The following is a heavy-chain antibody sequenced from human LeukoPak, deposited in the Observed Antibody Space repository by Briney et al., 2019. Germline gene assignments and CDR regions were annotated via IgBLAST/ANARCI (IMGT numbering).Heavy chain of an antibody. CDR2: INHSGST. V-gene: IGHV4-34*01. J-gene: IGHJ4*02. D-gene: IGHD6-13*01. CDR3: ARYSSSWLEYYFDY. CDR1: GGSFSGYY. Sequence: PSETLSVTCAVYGGSFSGYYWSWIRQPPGKGLEWIGEINHSGSTNYSPSLKSRVTISVDTSKNQFSLKLSSVTAADTAVYYCARYSSSWLEYYFDYWGQGTLVTVSS.